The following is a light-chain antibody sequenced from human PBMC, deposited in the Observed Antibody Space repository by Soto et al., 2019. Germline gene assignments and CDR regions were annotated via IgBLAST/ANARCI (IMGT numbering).Light chain of an antibody. Sequence: EIVLTQSPGLLSLSPGARSSLSCGASQSISSSFLAWYQQKPGHAPRLLIYGASSRATGIPDRFSGTGSETDFTLTISRLEPEDFAVYYCQQYDNSPITFGQGTRLEIK. V-gene: IGKV3-20*01. CDR3: QQYDNSPIT. CDR1: QSISSSF. CDR2: GAS. J-gene: IGKJ5*01.